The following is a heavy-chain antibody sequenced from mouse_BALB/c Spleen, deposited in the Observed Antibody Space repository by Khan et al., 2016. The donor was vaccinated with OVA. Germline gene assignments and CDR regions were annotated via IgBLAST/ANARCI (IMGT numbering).Heavy chain of an antibody. D-gene: IGHD2-9*01. CDR2: ISRGGGYT. CDR1: GFNFSSYG. V-gene: IGHV5-6*01. CDR3: TRAYYGNDYYAMDN. J-gene: IGHJ4*01. Sequence: EVELVESGGDLVKPGGSLKLSCAASGFNFSSYGMSWVRQTPDKRLEWVASISRGGGYTYYADSVKGRFTISRDNAKNTLYLQMSSLKSEDTAMVYWTRAYYGNDYYAMDNWGQGTSVTVSS.